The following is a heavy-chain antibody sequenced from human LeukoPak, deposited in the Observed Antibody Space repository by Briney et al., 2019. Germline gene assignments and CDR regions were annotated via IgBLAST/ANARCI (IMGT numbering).Heavy chain of an antibody. V-gene: IGHV3-23*01. D-gene: IGHD5-18*01. CDR3: AKATPSYTAMVEYYFDY. CDR2: ISGSGGST. Sequence: PGGSLRLSCAASGFTFSSYAMSWVRQAPGKRLEWVSAISGSGGSTYYADSVKGRFTISRDNSKNTLYLQMNSLRAEDTAVYYCAKATPSYTAMVEYYFDYWGQGTLVTVSS. J-gene: IGHJ4*02. CDR1: GFTFSSYA.